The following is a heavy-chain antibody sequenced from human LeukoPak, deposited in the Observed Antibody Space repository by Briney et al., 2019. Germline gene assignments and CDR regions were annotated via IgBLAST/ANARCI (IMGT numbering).Heavy chain of an antibody. V-gene: IGHV1-69*01. CDR3: ARPRGYSYGYGGPFDY. D-gene: IGHD5-18*01. CDR2: IIPIFGTA. J-gene: IGHJ4*02. Sequence: ASVKVSCKASGGTFSSYAISWVRQAPGQGLEWMGGIIPIFGTANYAQKFQGRVTITADESTGTAYMELSSLRSEDTAVYYCARPRGYSYGYGGPFDYWGQGTLVTVSS. CDR1: GGTFSSYA.